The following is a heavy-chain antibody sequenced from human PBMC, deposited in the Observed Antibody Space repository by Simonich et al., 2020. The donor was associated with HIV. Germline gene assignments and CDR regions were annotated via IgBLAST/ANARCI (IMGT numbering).Heavy chain of an antibody. CDR2: INPNTGYT. J-gene: IGHJ4*02. CDR3: ARDRDWGWDY. D-gene: IGHD3-16*01. Sequence: QVQLVQSGAEVKKPGASVKVSCKASGYTFTGYYIHWVRQAPGQGLAWMGRINPNTGYTQFAQNCQGRVSMTRDTSSNTVYMDLSSLRSDDTAVYFCARDRDWGWDYWGQGTLISVSS. CDR1: GYTFTGYY. V-gene: IGHV1-2*06.